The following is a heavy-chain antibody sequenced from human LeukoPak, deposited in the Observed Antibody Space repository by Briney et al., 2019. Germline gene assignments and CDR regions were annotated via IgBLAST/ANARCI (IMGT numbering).Heavy chain of an antibody. CDR2: ISSSGSTI. J-gene: IGHJ5*02. CDR3: ARVVVVAAGRSFDP. Sequence: GGSLRLSCVASGFTFSSYEMTWVRQAPGKGLEWLSYISSSGSTIYYADSVKGRFTVSRDNAKNTLYLQMNSLRAEDTAVYYCARVVVVAAGRSFDPWGQGTLVTVSS. D-gene: IGHD2-15*01. CDR1: GFTFSSYE. V-gene: IGHV3-48*03.